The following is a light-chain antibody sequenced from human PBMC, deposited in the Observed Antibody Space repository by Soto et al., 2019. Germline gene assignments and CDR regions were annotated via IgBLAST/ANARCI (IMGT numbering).Light chain of an antibody. CDR1: QSVSSN. J-gene: IGKJ4*01. CDR3: QQYNNWPLT. CDR2: GAS. V-gene: IGKV3-15*01. Sequence: EIVMTQSPATLSLSPGERATLSCRASQSVSSNLAWYQQTPGQAPRLLIYGASTRATGIPARFSGSGSGTQFTLTITSLQSEDFAVYYCQQYNNWPLTFGGGTKVEIK.